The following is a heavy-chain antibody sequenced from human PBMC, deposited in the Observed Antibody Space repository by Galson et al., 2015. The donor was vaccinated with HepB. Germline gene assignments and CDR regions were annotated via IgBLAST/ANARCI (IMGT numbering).Heavy chain of an antibody. CDR1: GYSFTNYW. Sequence: QSGAEVTKPGESLRISCEGSGYSFTNYWISWVRQMPGKGLEWMGRVDPSDSYSDYSPSFQGHVSISVDKSISTAYLQWSSLKASDTAIYYCARLRGHDAYIGVYGMDVWGLGTTVTVSS. D-gene: IGHD5-24*01. V-gene: IGHV5-10-1*01. J-gene: IGHJ6*02. CDR2: VDPSDSYS. CDR3: ARLRGHDAYIGVYGMDV.